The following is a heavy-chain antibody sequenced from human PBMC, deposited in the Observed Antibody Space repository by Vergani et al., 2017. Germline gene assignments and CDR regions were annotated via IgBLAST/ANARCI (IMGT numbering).Heavy chain of an antibody. Sequence: QVQMVQSGAEVKKTGSSVKVSCKASGGTFSSYAISWVRQAPGQGLEWMGGSIPIFGTANYAQKFQGRVTITADESTSTAYMELSSLRSEDTAVYYCARDSVVEGRGWYFDYWGQGTLVTVSS. CDR1: GGTFSSYA. J-gene: IGHJ4*02. CDR3: ARDSVVEGRGWYFDY. D-gene: IGHD2-2*01. CDR2: SIPIFGTA. V-gene: IGHV1-69*01.